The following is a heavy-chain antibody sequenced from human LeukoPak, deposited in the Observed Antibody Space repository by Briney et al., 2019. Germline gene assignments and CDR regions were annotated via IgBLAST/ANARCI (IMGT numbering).Heavy chain of an antibody. CDR1: GGSFSGYS. CDR2: INHSGST. Sequence: SETLSLTCTVYGGSFSGYSWSWIRQPPGKGLEWIGEINHSGSTNYNPSLTSRVTISVDTSKNQASLKLNSVTATYSAVYYCARGRSGPAVYWGQGTLVSVSS. CDR3: ARGRSGPAVY. V-gene: IGHV4-34*01. D-gene: IGHD3-3*01. J-gene: IGHJ4*02.